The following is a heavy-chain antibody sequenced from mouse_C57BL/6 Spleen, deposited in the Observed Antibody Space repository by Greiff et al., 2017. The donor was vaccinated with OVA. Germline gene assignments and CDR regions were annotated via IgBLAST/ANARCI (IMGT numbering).Heavy chain of an antibody. CDR3: ARSITTVVAKGD. J-gene: IGHJ2*01. CDR1: GYAFSSYW. CDR2: IYPGDGDT. Sequence: VQLQQSGAELVKPGASVKISCKASGYAFSSYWMNWVKQRPGKGLEWIGQIYPGDGDTNYNGKFKGKATLTADKSSSTAYMQLSSLTSEDSAVYFCARSITTVVAKGDWGQGTTLTVSS. V-gene: IGHV1-80*01. D-gene: IGHD1-1*01.